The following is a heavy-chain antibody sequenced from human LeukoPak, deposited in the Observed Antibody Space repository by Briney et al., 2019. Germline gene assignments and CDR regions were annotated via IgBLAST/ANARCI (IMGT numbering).Heavy chain of an antibody. V-gene: IGHV4-34*01. CDR2: INQSGST. CDR3: ARVQPTYYYGMDV. CDR1: GGSFSGYY. J-gene: IGHJ6*02. Sequence: SETLSLTCAVCGGSFSGYYWSWIRQPPGKGLEWIGEINQSGSTNYNPSLKSRVTISLDTSKNQFSLRLSSVTAADTAVYYCARVQPTYYYGMDVWGQGTTVTVSS.